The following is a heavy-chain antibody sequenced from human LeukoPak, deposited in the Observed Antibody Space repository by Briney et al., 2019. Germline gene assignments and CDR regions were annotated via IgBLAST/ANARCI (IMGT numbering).Heavy chain of an antibody. CDR3: ARGGRQLWWMNWFDP. CDR1: GGSISSGSYY. Sequence: SETLSLTCTVSGGSISSGSYYWSWIRQPAGKGLEWIGRIYTSGSTNYNPSLKSRVTISVDTSKNQFSLKLSSVTAADTAVYYCARGGRQLWWMNWFDPWGQGTLVTVSS. CDR2: IYTSGST. V-gene: IGHV4-61*02. D-gene: IGHD5-18*01. J-gene: IGHJ5*02.